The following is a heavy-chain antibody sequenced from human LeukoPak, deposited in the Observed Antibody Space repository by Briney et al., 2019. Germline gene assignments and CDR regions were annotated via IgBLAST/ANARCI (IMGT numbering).Heavy chain of an antibody. CDR3: ARDGVVPVAIFPFDY. Sequence: GGSLRLSCAASGFTFSSYSMNWVRQAPGKGLEWVSSISSSSSYIYYADSVKGRFTISRDNAKNSLDLQMNSLRADDTAVYYCARDGVVPVAIFPFDYGGQETLVTVS. V-gene: IGHV3-21*01. D-gene: IGHD2-2*02. CDR1: GFTFSSYS. J-gene: IGHJ4*02. CDR2: ISSSSSYI.